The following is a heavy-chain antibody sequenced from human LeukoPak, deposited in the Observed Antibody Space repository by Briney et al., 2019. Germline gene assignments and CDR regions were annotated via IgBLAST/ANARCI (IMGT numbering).Heavy chain of an antibody. J-gene: IGHJ5*02. CDR2: IYYSGST. Sequence: PSETLSLTCTVSGGSISSYYWSWLRQPPGKGLEWIGYIYYSGSTNYNPSLKSRVTISVDTSKTQFSLKLSSVTAADTAVYYCARGFYDFWSGYSLRGGALYNWFDPWGQGTLVTVSS. D-gene: IGHD3-3*01. CDR3: ARGFYDFWSGYSLRGGALYNWFDP. V-gene: IGHV4-59*01. CDR1: GGSISSYY.